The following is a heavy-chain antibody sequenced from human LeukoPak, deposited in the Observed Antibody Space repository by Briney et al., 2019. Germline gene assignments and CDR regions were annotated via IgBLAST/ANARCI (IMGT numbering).Heavy chain of an antibody. CDR1: AGSCSGYY. Sequence: SETLSLSCAVYAGSCSGYYWSWIRQPPVQGLDSIGEINHRGSANYHQSLKGQVNISVDTSKNQFSLKLSSVTAADTAVYYCARGSGLSPYYDFWSGFQAYPPGHTFDYWGQGTLVTVSS. CDR3: ARGSGLSPYYDFWSGFQAYPPGHTFDY. D-gene: IGHD3-3*01. V-gene: IGHV4-34*01. CDR2: INHRGSA. J-gene: IGHJ4*02.